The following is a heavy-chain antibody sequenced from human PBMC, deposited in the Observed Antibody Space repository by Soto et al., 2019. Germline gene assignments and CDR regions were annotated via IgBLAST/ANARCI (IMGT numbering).Heavy chain of an antibody. D-gene: IGHD2-2*01. V-gene: IGHV4-39*02. J-gene: IGHJ4*02. CDR2: IFYTGTT. CDR1: GGSINYNSYH. CDR3: ARLVVVAPVANV. Sequence: ETLSLTCSVSGGSINYNSYHWGWIRQPPGQGLEWIGSIFYTGTTFYNPSLESRVTMSVDTSKNSFSLHLTSVTAADTAVYFCARLVVVAPVANVWGQGTLVTVSS.